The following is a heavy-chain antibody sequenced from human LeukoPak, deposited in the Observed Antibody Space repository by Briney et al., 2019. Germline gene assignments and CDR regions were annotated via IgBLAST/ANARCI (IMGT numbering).Heavy chain of an antibody. V-gene: IGHV3-23*01. J-gene: IGHJ6*03. CDR1: GFTFSTYA. CDR2: MTRDGRT. Sequence: SGGSLRLSCVASGFTFSTYAMVWVRQAPGKGLEWVSAMTRDGRTFYADSVQGRVTISRDNSKNTLYLQMSSLGAEDTADYFCANVGEADANPHFYLDSWGTGTTVTVSS. CDR3: ANVGEADANPHFYLDS. D-gene: IGHD5-24*01.